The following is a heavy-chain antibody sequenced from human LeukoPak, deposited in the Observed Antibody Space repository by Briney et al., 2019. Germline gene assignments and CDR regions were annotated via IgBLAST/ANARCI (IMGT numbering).Heavy chain of an antibody. CDR3: ARSYYYDSRPLDY. Sequence: PSETLSLTCTDSGGSISSGSYYWSWIRQPAGKGLEWIGRIYTSGSTNYNPSLKSRVTISVDTSKNQFSLKLSSVTAADTAVYYCARSYYYDSRPLDYWGQGTLVTVSS. CDR2: IYTSGST. V-gene: IGHV4-61*02. J-gene: IGHJ4*02. D-gene: IGHD3-22*01. CDR1: GGSISSGSYY.